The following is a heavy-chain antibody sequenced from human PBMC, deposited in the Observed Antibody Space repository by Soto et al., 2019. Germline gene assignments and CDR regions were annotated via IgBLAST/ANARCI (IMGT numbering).Heavy chain of an antibody. V-gene: IGHV3-23*01. Sequence: EVQLLESGGDLVQPGGSLRLSCVASGFTFSSYAMSWVRQAPGKGLEWGSAIGGRGGSAYFADSVKGRFTISRDNSKNTVYRQMSSLRAEDTAVYYCAKAIEQWLERGASGYDCMDVWGQGTTVTVSS. CDR3: AKAIEQWLERGASGYDCMDV. D-gene: IGHD6-19*01. CDR2: IGGRGGSA. CDR1: GFTFSSYA. J-gene: IGHJ6*02.